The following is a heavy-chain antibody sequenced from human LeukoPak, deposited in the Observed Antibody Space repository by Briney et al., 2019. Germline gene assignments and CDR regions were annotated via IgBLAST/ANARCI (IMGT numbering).Heavy chain of an antibody. Sequence: ASVKVSCKVSGYTLTELSMHWVRQAPGKGHEWMGGFDPEDGETIYAQKFQGRVTMTEDTSTDTAYMELSRLRSEDTAVYYCATDYYDSSGYYSFDYWGQGTLVTVSS. CDR3: ATDYYDSSGYYSFDY. J-gene: IGHJ4*02. CDR2: FDPEDGET. V-gene: IGHV1-24*01. D-gene: IGHD3-22*01. CDR1: GYTLTELS.